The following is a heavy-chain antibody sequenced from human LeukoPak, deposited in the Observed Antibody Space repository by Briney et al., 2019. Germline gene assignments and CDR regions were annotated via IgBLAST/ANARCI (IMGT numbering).Heavy chain of an antibody. CDR3: ARIRYCGGISCYYIDY. J-gene: IGHJ4*02. CDR2: IDPNTGCS. CDR1: GYTFTGYY. V-gene: IGHV1-2*02. Sequence: AAVSVSCKASGYTFTGYYMHWVRQAPGQGLEGMGWIDPNTGCSNYVQKFQGRVTMTRDTSIITAYMELSRLRSDDTAFYYCARIRYCGGISCYYIDYWGQGTLVTVSA. D-gene: IGHD2-2*01.